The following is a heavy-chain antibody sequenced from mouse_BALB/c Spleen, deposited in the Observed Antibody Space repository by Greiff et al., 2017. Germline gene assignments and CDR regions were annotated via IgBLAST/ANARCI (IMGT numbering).Heavy chain of an antibody. V-gene: IGHV1-55*01. J-gene: IGHJ4*01. CDR1: GYTFTSYW. Sequence: QVHVKQPGAELVKPGASVKMSCKASGYTFTSYWINWVKQRPGQGLEWIGDIYPGRGITNYNEKFKSKATLTLDTSSSTAYMQPSSLTSEDSAVYYCSRGGGNAMDYWGQGTSVTVSS. CDR2: IYPGRGIT. CDR3: SRGGGNAMDY.